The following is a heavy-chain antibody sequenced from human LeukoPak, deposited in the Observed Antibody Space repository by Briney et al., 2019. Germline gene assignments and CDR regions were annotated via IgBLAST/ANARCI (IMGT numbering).Heavy chain of an antibody. CDR1: GFTFSSYG. Sequence: GGSLRLSCAASGFTFSSYGMHWVRQAPGKGLEWVAFIRYDGSNKYYADSVKGRFTISRDNSKNTLYLQMNSLRAEDTAVYYCAKDRHDSSGYYHDYWGQRTLVTVSS. CDR2: IRYDGSNK. D-gene: IGHD3-22*01. V-gene: IGHV3-30*02. CDR3: AKDRHDSSGYYHDY. J-gene: IGHJ4*02.